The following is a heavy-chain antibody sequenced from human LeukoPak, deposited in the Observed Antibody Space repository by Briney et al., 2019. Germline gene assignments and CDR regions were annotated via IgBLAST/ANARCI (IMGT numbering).Heavy chain of an antibody. D-gene: IGHD1-1*01. J-gene: IGHJ5*02. V-gene: IGHV3-23*01. CDR1: KCTFSSFA. CDR3: AIGENWKPVDP. CDR2: ISATGDST. Sequence: GGSLRPSCAASKCTFSSFAMSWVRQAPGKGLEWVSGISATGDSTYYTDSVKGRFTISRDNSKNTMYLQMNSLRAEDTAVYYCAIGENWKPVDPLLQGALVTVSS.